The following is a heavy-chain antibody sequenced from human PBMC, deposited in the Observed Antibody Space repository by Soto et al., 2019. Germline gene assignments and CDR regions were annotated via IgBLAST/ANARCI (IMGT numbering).Heavy chain of an antibody. V-gene: IGHV4-59*01. Sequence: QVQLQESGPGLVKPSETLSLTCTVSGGSISGYYWSWIRQPPGKGLEWIGYVYYSGSTNYNPSLKSRVTISVDTSKNPFSLELNSVTAADTAVYYCARGRQWLDDWGQGTLVTVSS. D-gene: IGHD6-19*01. CDR3: ARGRQWLDD. CDR1: GGSISGYY. CDR2: VYYSGST. J-gene: IGHJ4*02.